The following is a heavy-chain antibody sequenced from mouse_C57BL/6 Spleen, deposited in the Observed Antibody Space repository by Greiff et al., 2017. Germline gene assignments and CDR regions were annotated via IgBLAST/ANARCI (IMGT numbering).Heavy chain of an antibody. CDR1: GYSFTGYY. CDR3: AREGKFYFDY. CDR2: INPSTGGT. V-gene: IGHV1-42*01. J-gene: IGHJ2*01. Sequence: VQLQQSGPELVKPGASVKISCKASGYSFTGYYMNWVKQSPEKSLEWIGEINPSTGGTTYNQKFKAKATLTVDKSSSTAYMQLKSRTSEDSAVYYCAREGKFYFDYWGQGTTLTVSS.